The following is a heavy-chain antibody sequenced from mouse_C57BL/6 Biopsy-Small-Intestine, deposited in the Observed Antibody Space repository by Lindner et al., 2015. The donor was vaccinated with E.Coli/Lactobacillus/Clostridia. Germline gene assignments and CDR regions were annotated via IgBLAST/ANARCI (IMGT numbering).Heavy chain of an antibody. J-gene: IGHJ2*01. D-gene: IGHD4-1*01. Sequence: SVKVSCKASGYTLTNYHVHWVRQAPGQGLEWMGLVRSTGGSTTYTQKFQGRVTMTRDTSTSTAYMELSSLRSEDSAVYYCAREPGDSTFYFDHWGQGTLVTVSS. V-gene: IGHV1S12*01. CDR3: AREPGDSTFYFDH. CDR1: GYTLTNYH. CDR2: VRSTGGST.